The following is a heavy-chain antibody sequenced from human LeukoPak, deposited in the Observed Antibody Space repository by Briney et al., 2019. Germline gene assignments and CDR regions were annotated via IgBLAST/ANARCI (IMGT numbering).Heavy chain of an antibody. J-gene: IGHJ4*02. V-gene: IGHV4-39*07. CDR2: IYYSGST. Sequence: SETLSLTCTVSGGSISSYYWGWIRQPPGKGLEWIGSIYYSGSTYYNPSLKSRVTISVDTSKNQFSLKLSSVTAADTAVYYCAREGYYGSGYPFDYWGQGTLVTVSS. D-gene: IGHD3-10*01. CDR1: GGSISSYY. CDR3: AREGYYGSGYPFDY.